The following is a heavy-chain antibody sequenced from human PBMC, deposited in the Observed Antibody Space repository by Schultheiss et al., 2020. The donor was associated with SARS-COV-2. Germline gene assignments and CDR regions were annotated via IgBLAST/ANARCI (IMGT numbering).Heavy chain of an antibody. D-gene: IGHD6-13*01. V-gene: IGHV4-34*01. CDR3: ARVKIAAARDNAFDI. CDR2: INHSGST. CDR1: GGSFSGYY. J-gene: IGHJ3*02. Sequence: SETLSLTCALYGGSFSGYYWSWIRQPPGKGLEWIGEINHSGSTNYNPSLKSRVTISVDTSKNQFSLKLSSLTAADTAVYYCARVKIAAARDNAFDIWGQGTMVTVSS.